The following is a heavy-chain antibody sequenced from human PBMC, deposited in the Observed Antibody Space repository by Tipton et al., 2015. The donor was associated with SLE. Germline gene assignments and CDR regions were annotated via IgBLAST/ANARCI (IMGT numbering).Heavy chain of an antibody. CDR1: GFTFSSYA. CDR2: ISGGGDYT. D-gene: IGHD3-22*01. Sequence: SLRLSCAASGFTFSSYAMTWVRQAPGKGLEWVSYISGGGDYTYYADSVKGRFTISRDNSKNTLYLQMNSLRAEDTAVYYCAKDLGDYDSSGYTFDYWGQGTLVTVSS. V-gene: IGHV3-23*01. CDR3: AKDLGDYDSSGYTFDY. J-gene: IGHJ4*02.